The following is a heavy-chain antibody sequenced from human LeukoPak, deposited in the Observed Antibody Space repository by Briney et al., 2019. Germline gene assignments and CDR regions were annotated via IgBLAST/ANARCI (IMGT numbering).Heavy chain of an antibody. CDR1: GFTFSRYV. CDR2: ISSSSSYI. V-gene: IGHV3-21*01. Sequence: GGSLRLSCAASGFTFSRYVMSWVRQAPGKGLEWVSSISSSSSYIYYADSVKGRFTISRDNAKNSLYLQMNSLRAEDTAVYYCARVASGYDYVMDYWGQGTLVTVSS. CDR3: ARVASGYDYVMDY. J-gene: IGHJ4*02. D-gene: IGHD5-12*01.